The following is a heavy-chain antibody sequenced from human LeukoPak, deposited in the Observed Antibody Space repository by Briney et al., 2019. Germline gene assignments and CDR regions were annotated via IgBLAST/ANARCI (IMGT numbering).Heavy chain of an antibody. J-gene: IGHJ4*02. CDR3: ARVVYYYDSSGYYPYYYFDY. CDR2: IYYSGST. D-gene: IGHD3-22*01. V-gene: IGHV4-30-4*08. Sequence: SQTLSLTCTVSGGSISSGDYYWSWIRQPPGKGLEWIGYIYYSGSTYYNPSLKSRVTISVDTSKNQFSLKLSSVTAADTAVYYCARVVYYYDSSGYYPYYYFDYWGQGTLVTVSS. CDR1: GGSISSGDYY.